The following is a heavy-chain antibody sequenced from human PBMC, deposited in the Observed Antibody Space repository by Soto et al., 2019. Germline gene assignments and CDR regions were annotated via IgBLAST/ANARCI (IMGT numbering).Heavy chain of an antibody. CDR3: ARGRFWICISTSCPEGLVATITAGGDY. V-gene: IGHV4-39*01. D-gene: IGHD2-2*01. CDR2: IYYSGST. Sequence: SETLSLTCTVSGGSISSSSYYWGWIRQPPGKGLEWIGSIYYSGSTYYNPSLKSRVTISVDTSKNQFSLKLSSVTAADTAVYYCARGRFWICISTSCPEGLVATITAGGDYWGQGTLVTVSS. CDR1: GGSISSSSYY. J-gene: IGHJ4*02.